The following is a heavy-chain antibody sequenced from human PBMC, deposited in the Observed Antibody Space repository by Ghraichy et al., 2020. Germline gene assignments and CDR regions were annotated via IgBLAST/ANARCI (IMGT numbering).Heavy chain of an antibody. CDR3: ASRGIAAAGRYYYYGMDV. J-gene: IGHJ6*02. V-gene: IGHV4-61*02. CDR1: GGSISSGSYY. D-gene: IGHD6-13*01. CDR2: IYTSGST. Sequence: SETLSLTCTVSGGSISSGSYYWSWIRQPAGKGLEWIGRIYTSGSTNYNPSLKSRVTISVDTSKNQFSLKLSSVTAADTAVYYCASRGIAAAGRYYYYGMDVWGQGTTVTVSS.